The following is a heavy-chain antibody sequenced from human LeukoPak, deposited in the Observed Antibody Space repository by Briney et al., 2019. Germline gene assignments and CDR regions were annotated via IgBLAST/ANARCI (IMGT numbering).Heavy chain of an antibody. D-gene: IGHD3-3*01. CDR3: AKLTYYDFWSGYQYFQH. Sequence: GGSLRLSSAASGFTFSSHAMSWVRQAPGKGLEWVSAISGGGDNTYYADSVKGRFTISRDNSKNTLYLQMNSLRAEDTALYYCAKLTYYDFWSGYQYFQHWGQGTLVTVSS. J-gene: IGHJ1*01. CDR2: ISGGGDNT. CDR1: GFTFSSHA. V-gene: IGHV3-23*01.